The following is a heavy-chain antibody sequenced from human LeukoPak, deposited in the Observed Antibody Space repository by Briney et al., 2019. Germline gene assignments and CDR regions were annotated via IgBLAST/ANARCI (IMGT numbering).Heavy chain of an antibody. Sequence: PGGSLRLSCAASGFTFSSYAMSWVRQAPGKGLEWVSAISGSGGSTYYADSVKGRFTISRDNSKNTLYLQMNSLRAEDTAVYYCAEVSDGYYYDSSGYKRGFDYWGQGTLVTVSS. CDR2: ISGSGGST. D-gene: IGHD3-22*01. CDR1: GFTFSSYA. CDR3: AEVSDGYYYDSSGYKRGFDY. V-gene: IGHV3-23*01. J-gene: IGHJ4*02.